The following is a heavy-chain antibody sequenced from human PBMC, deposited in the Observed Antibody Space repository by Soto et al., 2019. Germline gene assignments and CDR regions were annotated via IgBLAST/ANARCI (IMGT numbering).Heavy chain of an antibody. V-gene: IGHV5-51*01. D-gene: IGHD5-12*01. Sequence: GESLKISCKGSGYSFTSYWINWVRQMPGKGLEWMGVIYPGDSDTRYSPSFQGQVTISADKSINTAYLQWRSLKASDTAVYYCARHRGSPGSYFGMDVWGQGTTVTVS. J-gene: IGHJ6*02. CDR3: ARHRGSPGSYFGMDV. CDR1: GYSFTSYW. CDR2: IYPGDSDT.